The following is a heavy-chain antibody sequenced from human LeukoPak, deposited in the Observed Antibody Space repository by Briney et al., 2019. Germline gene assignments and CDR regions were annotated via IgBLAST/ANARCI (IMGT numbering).Heavy chain of an antibody. CDR2: INPNSGGT. D-gene: IGHD3-9*01. V-gene: IGHV1-2*02. Sequence: ASVKVSCKASGYTFTGAYMHWVRQAPGQGLEWMGWINPNSGGTQFAQKFQGRVTMTRDTSISTAYMELDRLSSDDTAVYYCARVLFNSGYDYRGQGTLVTVSS. J-gene: IGHJ4*02. CDR1: GYTFTGAY. CDR3: ARVLFNSGYDY.